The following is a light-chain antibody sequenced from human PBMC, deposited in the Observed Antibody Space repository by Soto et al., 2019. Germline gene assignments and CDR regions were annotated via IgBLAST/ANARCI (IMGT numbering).Light chain of an antibody. Sequence: DIPMTQSPSTLSASVGDRVTITCRASQSIRNWLAWYQDKPGKAPKLLIYGASSLESGVPSRFSGSGSGTEFTLTIGGLQPDDFATYYCQHYNAFPWPFGQGTQVEIK. CDR3: QHYNAFPWP. CDR1: QSIRNW. V-gene: IGKV1-5*01. J-gene: IGKJ1*01. CDR2: GAS.